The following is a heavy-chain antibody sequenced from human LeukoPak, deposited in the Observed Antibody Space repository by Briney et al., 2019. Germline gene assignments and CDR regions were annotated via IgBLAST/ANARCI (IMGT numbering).Heavy chain of an antibody. CDR3: AREDGYCSGGNCYSYFDS. CDR2: IKQDGSQK. J-gene: IGHJ4*02. D-gene: IGHD2-15*01. CDR1: GFTFSSYW. V-gene: IGHV3-7*01. Sequence: GGSLRLSCAASGFTFSSYWMSWVRQAPGKGLEWVANIKQDGSQKYYVDSVKGRFTITRDNTRNSLFLQMYSLRAEDTAVYFCAREDGYCSGGNCYSYFDSWGQGTLVTVSS.